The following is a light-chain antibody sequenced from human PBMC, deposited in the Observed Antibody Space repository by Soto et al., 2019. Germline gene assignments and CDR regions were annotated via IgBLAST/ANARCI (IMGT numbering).Light chain of an antibody. Sequence: DIQMPQSPSTLSASIGDRVTITCRVSQTISNWLAWYQQKPGKAPNLLVYHASNLETGVPSRFSGSAFGTEFTLTISTLLLEDFATDYSQHYNGYPWEFGQGTKV. CDR3: QHYNGYPWE. J-gene: IGKJ1*01. V-gene: IGKV1-5*01. CDR1: QTISNW. CDR2: HAS.